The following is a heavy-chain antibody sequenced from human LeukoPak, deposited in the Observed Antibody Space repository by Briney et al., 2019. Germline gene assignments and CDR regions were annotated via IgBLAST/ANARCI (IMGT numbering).Heavy chain of an antibody. V-gene: IGHV4-30-2*02. CDR2: IYHSGST. CDR3: ARTRAYGGRPDY. D-gene: IGHD4-23*01. CDR1: GGSISSGGYS. J-gene: IGHJ4*02. Sequence: SETLSLTCAVSGGSISSGGYSWSWIRQPPGKGLEWIGYIYHSGSTYYNPSLKSRVTISVDRSKNQFSLKLNSVTAADTAVYYCARTRAYGGRPDYWGQGTLVTVSS.